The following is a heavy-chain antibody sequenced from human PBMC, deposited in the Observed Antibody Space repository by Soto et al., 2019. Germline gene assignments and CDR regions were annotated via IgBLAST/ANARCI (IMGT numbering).Heavy chain of an antibody. J-gene: IGHJ3*02. D-gene: IGHD1-20*01. CDR2: ISAYNGNT. V-gene: IGHV1-18*01. Sequence: ASVKVSFKASCYTFTSYCISWLLQSPGQGLEWMGWISAYNGNTNYAQKLQGRVTMTTDTSTSTAYMELRSLRSDDTAVYYCARDRAGGPITGTDIWGQGTMVTVSS. CDR3: ARDRAGGPITGTDI. CDR1: CYTFTSYC.